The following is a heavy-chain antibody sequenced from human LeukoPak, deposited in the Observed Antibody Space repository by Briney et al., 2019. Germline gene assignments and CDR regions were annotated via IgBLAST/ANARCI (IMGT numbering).Heavy chain of an antibody. CDR1: GGSFSGYY. Sequence: SETLSLTCAVYGGSFSGYYWSWIRQPPGKGLEWIGEINYSGCTNYNPSLKSRVTISVDTSKNQFSLKLSSVTAADTAVYYCARVDYGDYRFDYWGQGTLVTVSS. D-gene: IGHD4-17*01. CDR2: INYSGCT. V-gene: IGHV4-34*01. CDR3: ARVDYGDYRFDY. J-gene: IGHJ4*02.